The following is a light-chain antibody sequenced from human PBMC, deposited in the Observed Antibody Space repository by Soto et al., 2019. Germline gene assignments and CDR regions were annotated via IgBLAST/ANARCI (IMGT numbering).Light chain of an antibody. V-gene: IGKV3-20*01. CDR1: QSVASSY. CDR3: QQYGSSPKT. J-gene: IGKJ1*01. Sequence: EIVLTQSPGTLSLSPGERATLSCRASQSVASSYLAWYQLKPGQAPRLLIYAASSRATNIPDRFSGSGSGTDFPLTISRLEPEDFAVYYCQQYGSSPKTVGQGTKVDI. CDR2: AAS.